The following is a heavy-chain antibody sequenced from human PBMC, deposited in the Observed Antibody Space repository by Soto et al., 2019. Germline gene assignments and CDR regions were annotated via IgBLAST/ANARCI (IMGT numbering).Heavy chain of an antibody. CDR2: IIPIFGTA. CDR1: GGTFSSYA. V-gene: IGHV1-69*13. J-gene: IGHJ5*02. D-gene: IGHD2-2*01. Sequence: SVKVSCKASGGTFSSYAISWVRQAPGQGLEWMGGIIPIFGTANYAQKFQGRVTITADESTSTAYMELSSLRSEDTAVYYCARAQGVVVVVPADNPNNWFDPWGQGTLVTVSS. CDR3: ARAQGVVVVVPADNPNNWFDP.